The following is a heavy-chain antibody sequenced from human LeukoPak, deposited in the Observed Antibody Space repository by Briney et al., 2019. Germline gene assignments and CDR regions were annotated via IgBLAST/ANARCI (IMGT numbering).Heavy chain of an antibody. CDR2: ISSSGSTI. D-gene: IGHD5-18*01. Sequence: GGSLRLSCAASGFTFSDYYMSWIRQAPGKGLEWVSYISSSGSTIDYADSVKGRFTISRDNAKSSLYLQMNSLRAEDTAVYYCSRLRGYSYGYADYWGQGTLVTVSS. CDR3: SRLRGYSYGYADY. CDR1: GFTFSDYY. V-gene: IGHV3-11*04. J-gene: IGHJ4*02.